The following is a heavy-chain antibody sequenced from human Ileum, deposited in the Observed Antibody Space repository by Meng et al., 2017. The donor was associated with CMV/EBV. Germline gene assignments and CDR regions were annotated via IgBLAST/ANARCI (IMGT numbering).Heavy chain of an antibody. Sequence: SGDSISTGDYYWSWIRQNPGKGQEWIGYIFYSGGTYYNPSLKSRVNISIDTSKNQFSLKLSSVTAADTAVYYCARFWRRTYNWYFDLWGRGTLVTVSS. CDR1: GDSISTGDYY. D-gene: IGHD5-24*01. J-gene: IGHJ2*01. V-gene: IGHV4-31*02. CDR3: ARFWRRTYNWYFDL. CDR2: IFYSGGT.